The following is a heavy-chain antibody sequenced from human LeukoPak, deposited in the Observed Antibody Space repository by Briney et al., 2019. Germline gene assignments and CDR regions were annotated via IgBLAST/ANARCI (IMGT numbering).Heavy chain of an antibody. V-gene: IGHV4-59*01. CDR3: ARDNTSSGWVFWFDP. Sequence: SETLSLTCTVSGGSISSYYWSWIRQLPGKGLEWIGYIYYSGSTNYNPSLKSRVTISVDTSKNQFSLKLSSVTAADTAVYYCARDNTSSGWVFWFDPWGQGTLVTVSS. CDR2: IYYSGST. J-gene: IGHJ5*02. D-gene: IGHD6-19*01. CDR1: GGSISSYY.